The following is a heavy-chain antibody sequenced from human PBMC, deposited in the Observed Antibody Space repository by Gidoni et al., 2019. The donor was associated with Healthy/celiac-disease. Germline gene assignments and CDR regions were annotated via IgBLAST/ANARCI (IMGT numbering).Heavy chain of an antibody. V-gene: IGHV4-39*02. J-gene: IGHJ4*02. CDR1: GGSISSSSYY. CDR2: IYYSGST. CDR3: ASTQTSGYSYYFDY. Sequence: QLQLQESGPGLVKPSETLSLTCTVSGGSISSSSYYWGWIRQPPGKGLEWIGSIYYSGSTYYHPSPQSRVTISVDTSKNHVSLKLSSGTAADTAVYYCASTQTSGYSYYFDYWGQGTLVTVSS. D-gene: IGHD3-3*01.